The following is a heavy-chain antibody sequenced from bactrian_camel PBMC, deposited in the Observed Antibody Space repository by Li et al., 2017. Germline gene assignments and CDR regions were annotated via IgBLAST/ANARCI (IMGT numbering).Heavy chain of an antibody. CDR1: GFTAGSYY. D-gene: IGHD6*01. Sequence: QLVESGGGLVQPGGSLRLSCAASGFTAGSYYMSWVRQIPGKGLEWVSGIRIGGENTYYADYVKGRFIISRDNAEHTLYLQMNSLKTEDTAVYYCATSLLGGNWYMNYWGQGTQVTVS. J-gene: IGHJ4*01. CDR2: IRIGGENT. V-gene: IGHV3S28*01. CDR3: ATSLLGGNWYMNY.